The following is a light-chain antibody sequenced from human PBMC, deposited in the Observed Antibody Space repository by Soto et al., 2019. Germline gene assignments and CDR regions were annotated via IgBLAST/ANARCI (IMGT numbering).Light chain of an antibody. CDR2: AAS. CDR1: QGINKW. CDR3: QQLSSYPVT. V-gene: IGKV1-12*01. J-gene: IGKJ4*01. Sequence: DIQMTQSPSSVSAAVGDRVTITCRASQGINKWLAWYQQKPGKAPQLLISAASTLRSGVPSRFSGSGSGTEFTLTISSLQPEDFATYYCQQLSSYPVTFGGGTKVDIK.